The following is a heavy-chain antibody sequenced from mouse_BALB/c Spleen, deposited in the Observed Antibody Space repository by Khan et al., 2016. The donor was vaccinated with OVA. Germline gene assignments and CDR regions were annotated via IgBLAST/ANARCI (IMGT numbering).Heavy chain of an antibody. Sequence: QVQLQQSGPELVKPGASVKMSCKASGYTFTDYVMNWVKQRNGQGLEWIGQIYPGGDTTYYNEKFKGKATLTADRSSSTADMQLSNLTSEDSAVYFCARAGWDVFAYWGQGTLVTVSA. CDR3: ARAGWDVFAY. V-gene: IGHV1-77*01. J-gene: IGHJ3*01. D-gene: IGHD4-1*01. CDR1: GYTFTDYV. CDR2: IYPGGDTT.